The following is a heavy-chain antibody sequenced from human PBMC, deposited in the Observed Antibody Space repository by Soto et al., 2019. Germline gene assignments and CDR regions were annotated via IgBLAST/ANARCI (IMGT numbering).Heavy chain of an antibody. CDR1: GHTFTTYG. D-gene: IGHD3-3*01. J-gene: IGHJ6*02. Sequence: QVQLVQSGAEVKKPGASVKVSCKASGHTFTTYGISWVRQAPGQGLEWMGWISAYNGNTNYAQKLQGRVTMTTDTSTSAACMELRSLRSDDTAVYDCAREGEVVWSGYKYSYGMAVGGQGTTVTVSS. V-gene: IGHV1-18*01. CDR3: AREGEVVWSGYKYSYGMAV. CDR2: ISAYNGNT.